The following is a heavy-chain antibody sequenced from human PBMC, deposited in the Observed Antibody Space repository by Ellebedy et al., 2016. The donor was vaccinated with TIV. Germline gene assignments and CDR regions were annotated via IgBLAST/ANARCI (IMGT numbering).Heavy chain of an antibody. Sequence: ASVKVSCKASGYTFTTYAMHWVRLAPGQRLEWMGWINTGNGNTKYSQKFQGRVTITRDTFASTAYMEVSSLRSEDTAVYYCARKNHYNYGMDIWGQGTTVTVSS. J-gene: IGHJ6*02. CDR2: INTGNGNT. CDR3: ARKNHYNYGMDI. CDR1: GYTFTTYA. V-gene: IGHV1-3*04. D-gene: IGHD2-2*02.